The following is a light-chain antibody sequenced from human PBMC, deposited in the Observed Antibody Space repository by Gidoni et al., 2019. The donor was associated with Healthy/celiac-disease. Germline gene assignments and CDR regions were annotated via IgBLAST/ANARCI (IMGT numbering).Light chain of an antibody. CDR2: DAS. Sequence: EIVLTHSPPPLSLSPGERAPLSCRASQSVSSYLAWYQQKHGQAPRLLISDASNRATSITARFSGSGAGTDVTLTISSLEPEDFAVYYCQQRSNWPWTFGQGTKVEIK. J-gene: IGKJ1*01. CDR3: QQRSNWPWT. V-gene: IGKV3-11*01. CDR1: QSVSSY.